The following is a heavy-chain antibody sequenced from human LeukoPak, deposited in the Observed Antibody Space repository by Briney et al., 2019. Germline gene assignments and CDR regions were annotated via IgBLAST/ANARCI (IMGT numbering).Heavy chain of an antibody. V-gene: IGHV4-31*11. CDR3: ARARERLWFGELLSLFNFDY. D-gene: IGHD3-10*01. Sequence: SETLSLTCAVYGGSFSGYYWSWIRQHPGKGLEWIGYIYYSGSTYYNPSLKSRVTISVDTSKNQFSLKLSSVTAADTAVYYCARARERLWFGELLSLFNFDYWGQGTLVTVSS. CDR2: IYYSGST. CDR1: GGSFSGYY. J-gene: IGHJ4*02.